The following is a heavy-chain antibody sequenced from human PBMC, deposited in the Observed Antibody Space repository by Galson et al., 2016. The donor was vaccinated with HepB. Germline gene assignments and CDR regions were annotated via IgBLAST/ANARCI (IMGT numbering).Heavy chain of an antibody. CDR2: VYYSGTT. D-gene: IGHD6-25*01. CDR3: ARQKRGSALNYFDH. V-gene: IGHV4-59*08. J-gene: IGHJ4*02. Sequence: SETLSLTCVVSGDSINPYYWSWIRQPPGKGLEWIGHVYYSGTTYYNPSLKSRLTMSVDTSKTQFTLKLTSVTAADTAVYYCARQKRGSALNYFDHWGQGILVTVSS. CDR1: GDSINPYY.